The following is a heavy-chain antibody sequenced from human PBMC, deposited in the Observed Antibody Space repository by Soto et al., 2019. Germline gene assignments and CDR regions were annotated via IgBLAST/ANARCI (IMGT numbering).Heavy chain of an antibody. CDR1: GFTFSSYA. Sequence: EVQLLESGGGLVQPGGSLRLSCAASGFTFSSYAMSWVRQAPGKGLEWISAVSGSGGSTYYADFVKGLFTISRDNSNDTLYLPMNTLRAEDTAVYYCSKPPDYNWNDYWGKGTLVTVSS. CDR2: VSGSGGST. D-gene: IGHD1-20*01. J-gene: IGHJ4*02. V-gene: IGHV3-23*01. CDR3: SKPPDYNWNDY.